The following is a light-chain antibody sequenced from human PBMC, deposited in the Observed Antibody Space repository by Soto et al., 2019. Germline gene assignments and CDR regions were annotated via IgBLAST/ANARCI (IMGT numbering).Light chain of an antibody. J-gene: IGKJ4*01. Sequence: DIQMTQSPSTLSASVGDRVTITCRASQSISSWLAWYQHKPGKAPNLLIYKASNLESGVPSRFSGSGSGTEFTLTIRSMQTDDFANYSCQQYNTYSLTFGGGTKVDIK. CDR1: QSISSW. CDR3: QQYNTYSLT. CDR2: KAS. V-gene: IGKV1-5*03.